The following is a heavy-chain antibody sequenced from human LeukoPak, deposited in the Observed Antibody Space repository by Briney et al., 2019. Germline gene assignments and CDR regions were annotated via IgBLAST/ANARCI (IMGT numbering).Heavy chain of an antibody. J-gene: IGHJ4*02. CDR2: IVGSGDNT. CDR1: GFTFSNYA. D-gene: IGHD1-14*01. Sequence: GGSLRLSCAASGFTFSNYAMSWVRQAPGKGLEGVSAIVGSGDNTYYADSVKGRFTISRDNSKNTLYLQLNSLRAEDTALYYCAKEVNNGFDYWGQGTLVTVSS. V-gene: IGHV3-23*01. CDR3: AKEVNNGFDY.